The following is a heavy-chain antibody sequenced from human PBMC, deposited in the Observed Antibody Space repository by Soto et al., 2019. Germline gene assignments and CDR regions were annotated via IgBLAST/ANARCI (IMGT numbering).Heavy chain of an antibody. Sequence: PGGTLRLSCAASGFTFSSYAMSWGRQAPGQGLEWVSAISGSGGSTYYADPVKGRFTISRDNSKNTLYLQMNSLRAEDTAVYYCAKDESGIAVAGTAFDYWGQGTLVTVSS. CDR2: ISGSGGST. CDR3: AKDESGIAVAGTAFDY. J-gene: IGHJ4*02. D-gene: IGHD6-19*01. V-gene: IGHV3-23*01. CDR1: GFTFSSYA.